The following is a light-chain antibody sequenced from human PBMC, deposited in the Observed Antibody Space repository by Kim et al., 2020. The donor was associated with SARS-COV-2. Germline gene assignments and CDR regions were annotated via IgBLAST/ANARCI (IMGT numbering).Light chain of an antibody. J-gene: IGKJ1*01. Sequence: QLTQSPPSLSASIGDRVTITCRASQKIGIFLAWYQQRPGAAPRLLIHGASTLQSGVPSRFSGSGSGTDFTLTITSLQPEDFATYYCQRLNSYGWTFGQGTKVDIK. V-gene: IGKV1-9*01. CDR3: QRLNSYGWT. CDR2: GAS. CDR1: QKIGIF.